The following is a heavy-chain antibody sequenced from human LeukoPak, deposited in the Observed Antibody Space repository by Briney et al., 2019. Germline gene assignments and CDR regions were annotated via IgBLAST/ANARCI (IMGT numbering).Heavy chain of an antibody. CDR3: ARSRVWSDYWGYFDY. J-gene: IGHJ4*02. CDR1: GGSFSGYY. CDR2: INHSGST. D-gene: IGHD3-3*01. Sequence: SETLSLTCAVYGGSFSGYYWSWIRQPPGKGLEWIGEINHSGSTNYNPSLKSRVTISVDTSKNQFSLKQKSVTAADTAVYYCARSRVWSDYWGYFDYWGQGTLVTVSS. V-gene: IGHV4-34*01.